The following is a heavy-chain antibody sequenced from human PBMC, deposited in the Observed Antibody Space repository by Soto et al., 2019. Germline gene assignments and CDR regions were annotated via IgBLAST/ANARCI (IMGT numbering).Heavy chain of an antibody. CDR1: GGSISSGGYS. CDR2: IFHSGST. Sequence: SETLSLTCAVSGGSISSGGYSWSWIRQPPGKGLEWIGYIFHSGSTYYNPSLKSRVTISVDRSKNQFSLKLSSVTAADTAVYYCARGYSYTEIDYWGQGTLVTVSS. D-gene: IGHD5-18*01. J-gene: IGHJ4*02. CDR3: ARGYSYTEIDY. V-gene: IGHV4-30-2*01.